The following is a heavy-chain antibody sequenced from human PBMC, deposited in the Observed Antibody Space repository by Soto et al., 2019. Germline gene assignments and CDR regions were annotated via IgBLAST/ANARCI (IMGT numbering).Heavy chain of an antibody. Sequence: QVQLVQSGAEVKKPGSSVKVSCKASGGTFSSYTISWVRQAPGQGLEWMGRIIPILGIANYAQKFQGRVTITADKSTSTAYMELSSLRSEDTAVYYCARAYCSGGSCHYGLDYWGQGTLVTVSS. CDR3: ARAYCSGGSCHYGLDY. J-gene: IGHJ4*02. CDR2: IIPILGIA. V-gene: IGHV1-69*02. CDR1: GGTFSSYT. D-gene: IGHD2-15*01.